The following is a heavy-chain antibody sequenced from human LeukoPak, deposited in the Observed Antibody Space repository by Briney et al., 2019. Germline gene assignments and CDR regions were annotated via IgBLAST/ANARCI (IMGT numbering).Heavy chain of an antibody. CDR1: GGSFSGYY. CDR3: ARHGVGYSYGKVYYYYYMDV. J-gene: IGHJ6*03. CDR2: INHSGST. D-gene: IGHD5-18*01. V-gene: IGHV4-34*01. Sequence: SETLSLTCAVYGGSFSGYYWSWIRQPPGKWLEWIGEINHSGSTNYNPSLKSRVTISADTSTNQFSLKLSSVTAADTAVCYCARHGVGYSYGKVYYYYYMDVWGKGTTVTISS.